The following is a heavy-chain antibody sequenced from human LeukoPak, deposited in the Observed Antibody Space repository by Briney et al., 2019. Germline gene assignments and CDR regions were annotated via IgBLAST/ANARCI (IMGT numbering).Heavy chain of an antibody. CDR3: AKGPSVGATDR. CDR1: GFTFSSYG. V-gene: IGHV3-30*18. Sequence: GRSLRLSCAASGFTFSSYGMHWVRQAPGKGLEWVAVISYDGSNKYYADSVKGRLTISRDNSKNTLYLQMNSLRAEDTAVYYCAKGPSVGATDRWGQGTLVTVSS. J-gene: IGHJ5*02. D-gene: IGHD1-26*01. CDR2: ISYDGSNK.